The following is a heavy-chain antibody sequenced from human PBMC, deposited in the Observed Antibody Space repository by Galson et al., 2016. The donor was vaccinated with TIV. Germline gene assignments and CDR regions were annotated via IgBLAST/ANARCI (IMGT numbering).Heavy chain of an antibody. CDR1: GYTFRTYG. CDR2: ISAYTGNT. D-gene: IGHD3-10*01. Sequence: SVKVSCKASGYTFRTYGISWVRQAPGQGLEWMGWISAYTGNTNYAQKVQGRLTMTTDSSTSTAYMELRSLKSDDTAGYYCARSLVQGVVSQYHGMDVWGQGTTVTVSS. CDR3: ARSLVQGVVSQYHGMDV. V-gene: IGHV1-18*01. J-gene: IGHJ6*02.